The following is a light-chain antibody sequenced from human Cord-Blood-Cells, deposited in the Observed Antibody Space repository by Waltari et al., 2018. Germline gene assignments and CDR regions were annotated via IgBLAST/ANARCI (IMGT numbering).Light chain of an antibody. CDR3: QQYCSSPYT. V-gene: IGKV3-20*01. J-gene: IGKJ2*01. CDR1: QSVSSSY. CDR2: GAS. Sequence: EIVLTQSPGTLSLSPGERATLSFRASQSVSSSYLAWYQQEAGQAPRLLIYGASSRATGIPDRFSGSGSGTDFTLTISRLEPEDFAVYYCQQYCSSPYTFGQGTKLEIK.